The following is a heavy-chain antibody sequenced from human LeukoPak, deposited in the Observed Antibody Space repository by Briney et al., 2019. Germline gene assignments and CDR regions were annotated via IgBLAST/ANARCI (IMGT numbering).Heavy chain of an antibody. CDR1: GYTFTSYY. J-gene: IGHJ4*02. CDR3: ASRFRYCSGGSCLTPVDY. V-gene: IGHV1-69*13. Sequence: SVKVSCKASGYTFTSYYMHWVRQAPGQGLEWMGGIIPIFGTANYAQKFQGRVTITADESTSTAYMELSSLRSEDTAVYYCASRFRYCSGGSCLTPVDYWGQGTLVTVSS. D-gene: IGHD2-15*01. CDR2: IIPIFGTA.